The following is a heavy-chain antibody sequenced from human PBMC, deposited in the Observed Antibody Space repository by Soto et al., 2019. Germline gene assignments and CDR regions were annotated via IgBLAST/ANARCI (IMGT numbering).Heavy chain of an antibody. Sequence: QVQLQESGPGLVKPSETLSLTCTVSGGSISSYYWSWIRQPPGTGLEWIGYIYYSGSTNYNPSLKSRVTISVETSKNPCSLKLSSVTAADTAVYYCARHGYYVPYWYFDLWGRGTRVTVSS. J-gene: IGHJ2*01. V-gene: IGHV4-59*08. CDR1: GGSISSYY. CDR3: ARHGYYVPYWYFDL. D-gene: IGHD3-10*02. CDR2: IYYSGST.